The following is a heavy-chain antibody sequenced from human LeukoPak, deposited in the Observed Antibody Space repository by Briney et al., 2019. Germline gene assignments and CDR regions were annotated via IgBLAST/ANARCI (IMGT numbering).Heavy chain of an antibody. J-gene: IGHJ3*02. CDR1: GFTFSSYG. CDR3: ARGTRGPGAFDI. CDR2: ISYDGSNK. Sequence: GGSLRLSCAASGFTFSSYGMHWVRQAPGKGLEWVAVISYDGSNKYYADSVKGRFTISRDNSKNTLYLQMDSLRAEDTAVYYCARGTRGPGAFDIWGQGTMVTVSS. D-gene: IGHD3-16*01. V-gene: IGHV3-30*03.